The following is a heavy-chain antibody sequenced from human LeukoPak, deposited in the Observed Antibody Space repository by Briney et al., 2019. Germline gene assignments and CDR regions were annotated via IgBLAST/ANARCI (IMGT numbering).Heavy chain of an antibody. V-gene: IGHV4-34*01. CDR1: GGSFSGYY. CDR2: INHSGST. Sequence: PSETLSLTCAVYGGSFSGYYWSWIRQPPGKGLEWIGEINHSGSTNYNPSLKSRVTMSVDTSKNQFSLKLSSVTAADTAVYYCARETAAGTWWFDPWGQGTLVTVSS. J-gene: IGHJ5*02. CDR3: ARETAAGTWWFDP. D-gene: IGHD6-13*01.